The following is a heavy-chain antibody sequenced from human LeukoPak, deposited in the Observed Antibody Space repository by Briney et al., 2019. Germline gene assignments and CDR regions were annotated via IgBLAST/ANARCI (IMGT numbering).Heavy chain of an antibody. D-gene: IGHD2-15*01. CDR1: GFTFSSYS. CDR3: ARALLRYCSGGSCHYGMDV. V-gene: IGHV3-21*01. Sequence: PGGSLRLSCAASGFTFSSYSMNWVRQAPGKGLEWVSSISSSSYIYYADSVKGRFTISRDNAKNSLYLQMNSLRAEDTAVYYCARALLRYCSGGSCHYGMDVWGQGTTVTVSS. CDR2: ISSSSYI. J-gene: IGHJ6*02.